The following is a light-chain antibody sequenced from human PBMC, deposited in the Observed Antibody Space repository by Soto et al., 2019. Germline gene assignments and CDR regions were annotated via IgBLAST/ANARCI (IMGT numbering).Light chain of an antibody. CDR1: SGHSSYA. J-gene: IGLJ2*01. Sequence: QLVLTQSPSASASLGASVKFTCTLSSGHSSYAIAWHQQQPEKGPRYLMKLNSDGSHSKGDGIPDRFSGSSSGAERCLTISSLQSEDETDYYCQTWGTSTVVFGGGTQLTVL. CDR2: LNSDGSH. CDR3: QTWGTSTVV. V-gene: IGLV4-69*01.